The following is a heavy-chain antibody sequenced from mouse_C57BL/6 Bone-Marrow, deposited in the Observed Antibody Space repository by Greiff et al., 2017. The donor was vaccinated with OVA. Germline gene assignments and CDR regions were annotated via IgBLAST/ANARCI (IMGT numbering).Heavy chain of an antibody. CDR1: DSEVFPIAY. Sequence: QVQLKQSGSELRSPGSSVKLSCKDFDSEVFPIAYMSWVRQKPGHGFEWIGGILPSIGRTIYGEKFEDKATLDADTLSNTAYLELNSLTSEDSAIYYCARGGLLRDYAMDYWGQGTSVTVSS. CDR3: ARGGLLRDYAMDY. V-gene: IGHV15-2*01. CDR2: ILPSIGRT. J-gene: IGHJ4*01. D-gene: IGHD1-1*01.